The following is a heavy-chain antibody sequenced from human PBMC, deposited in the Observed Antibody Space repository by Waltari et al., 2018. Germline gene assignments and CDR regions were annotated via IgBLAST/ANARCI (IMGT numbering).Heavy chain of an antibody. CDR1: GFTVRDNY. CDR2: SKSEGSVT. Sequence: EEQLVESGGRLVQSGGSLRLSCAASGFTVRDNYMTWVRQAPGKGLVGVSRSKSEGSVTEYADSVKGRCTISRDSARNTVFLQMNSLRVEDTAVYYCVRERNWNFAFDFWGQGTRVTVSS. CDR3: VRERNWNFAFDF. V-gene: IGHV3-74*01. D-gene: IGHD1-7*01. J-gene: IGHJ4*02.